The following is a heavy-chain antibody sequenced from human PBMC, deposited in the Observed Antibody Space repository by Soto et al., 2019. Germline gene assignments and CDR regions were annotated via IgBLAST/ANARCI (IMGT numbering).Heavy chain of an antibody. CDR1: GGTFSSYA. D-gene: IGHD3-10*01. J-gene: IGHJ6*02. V-gene: IGHV1-69*12. CDR2: IIPIFGTA. Sequence: QVQLVQSGAEVKKPGSSVKVSCKASGGTFSSYAISWVRQAPGQGLEWMGGIIPIFGTANYAQKFQGRVTITADESXXTXYXXRSSLRSEDTAVYYCARDRYYGSGSSESSYYGMDVWGQGTTVTVSS. CDR3: ARDRYYGSGSSESSYYGMDV.